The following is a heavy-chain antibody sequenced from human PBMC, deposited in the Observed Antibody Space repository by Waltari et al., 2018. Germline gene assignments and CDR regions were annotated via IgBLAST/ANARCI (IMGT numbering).Heavy chain of an antibody. Sequence: VQLVESGGGLVQPGGSLRLSCAASGFTFSSYEMHWVRQAPGKGVEWVSYISSMGSTIYYADSVKGRFTISRDNAKNSLYLQMNSLRADDTAVYYCARESVGGDYFGYWGQGTLVTVSS. CDR2: ISSMGSTI. D-gene: IGHD3-16*01. CDR1: GFTFSSYE. V-gene: IGHV3-48*03. CDR3: ARESVGGDYFGY. J-gene: IGHJ4*02.